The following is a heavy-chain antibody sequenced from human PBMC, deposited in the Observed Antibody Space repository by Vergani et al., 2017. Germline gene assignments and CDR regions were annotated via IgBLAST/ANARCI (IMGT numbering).Heavy chain of an antibody. D-gene: IGHD5/OR15-5a*01. J-gene: IGHJ6*02. CDR1: GGPFKDSA. V-gene: IGHV1-69*13. CDR2: IITFFGTT. Sequence: QVQLVQSGAEVKKPGSSVKVSCKASGGPFKDSAFSWVRQVPGQGLEWRGRIITFFGTTDYAQKFQGRFTIIADEFTKTVNMQLSNLRSADTAVYYCAREPDRASTIGYYYYGMDVWGQGTTVTVSS. CDR3: AREPDRASTIGYYYYGMDV.